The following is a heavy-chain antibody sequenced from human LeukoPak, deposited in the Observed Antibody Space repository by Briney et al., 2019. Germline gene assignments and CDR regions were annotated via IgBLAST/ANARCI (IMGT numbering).Heavy chain of an antibody. CDR1: GFTFSSYA. CDR3: AKGGGPYHLPTDY. CDR2: ISSAGNT. V-gene: IGHV3-23*01. J-gene: IGHJ4*02. D-gene: IGHD2-2*01. Sequence: GGSLRLSCAASGFTFSSYAMNWVREAPGKGLEWVSAISSAGNTYYADSVKGRFSISRDSSKNTLYLQKNSLRSEDTAVYYCAKGGGPYHLPTDYWGQGTLVTASS.